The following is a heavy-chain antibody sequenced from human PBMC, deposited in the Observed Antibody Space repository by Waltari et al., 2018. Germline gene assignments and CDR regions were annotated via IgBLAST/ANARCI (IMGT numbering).Heavy chain of an antibody. D-gene: IGHD3-10*01. Sequence: QVQLQQWGAGLLKPSETLSLTCAVYGGSFSGYYWSWIRQPPGQGLEWIGEINDWGSTNYNPSLKSRVTIAVDTSKNQFSLKLSSVTAADTAVYYCARVGSCSQYYYYYGMDVWGQGTTVTVSS. V-gene: IGHV4-34*01. CDR1: GGSFSGYY. J-gene: IGHJ6*02. CDR2: INDWGST. CDR3: ARVGSCSQYYYYYGMDV.